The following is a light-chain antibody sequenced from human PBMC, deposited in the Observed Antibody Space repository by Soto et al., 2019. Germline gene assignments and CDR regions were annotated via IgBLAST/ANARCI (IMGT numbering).Light chain of an antibody. CDR2: HTS. V-gene: IGKV3-11*01. J-gene: IGKJ1*01. Sequence: DSVWTPSPANLSSSLGERATLSYRASQTVNSRLAWYQHKPGQAPRLLIYHTSNRATGIPARFSGSGSGTDFTLTISSLEPEDFAVYYCHQRQSWPRTFGQGTKV. CDR3: HQRQSWPRT. CDR1: QTVNSR.